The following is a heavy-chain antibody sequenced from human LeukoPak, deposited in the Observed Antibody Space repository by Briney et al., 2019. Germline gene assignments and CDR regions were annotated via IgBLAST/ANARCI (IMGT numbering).Heavy chain of an antibody. CDR1: GFIFSSYA. CDR2: IGGSAAST. Sequence: GGSLRLSCEASGFIFSSYAMSWVRQAPGKGLEWVSTIGGSAASTVYRDSVQGRFTISRDNSKNTLYLQMSSLRAEDTAVYYCASDMMDDPSCNSFLGGQGTLVTVPP. D-gene: IGHD2/OR15-2a*01. CDR3: ASDMMDDPSCNSFL. V-gene: IGHV3-23*01. J-gene: IGHJ4*02.